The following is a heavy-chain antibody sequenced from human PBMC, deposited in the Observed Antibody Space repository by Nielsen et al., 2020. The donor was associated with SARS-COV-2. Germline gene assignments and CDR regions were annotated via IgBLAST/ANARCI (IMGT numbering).Heavy chain of an antibody. J-gene: IGHJ3*02. V-gene: IGHV3-23*01. Sequence: LKISCAASGVTFSSYAMRWVRQAPGKGLEWVSAISGSGGSTYYADSVKGRFTISRDNSKNTLYLQMNSLRAEDTALYYCAKDGSDAFDIWGQVTMVTVSS. CDR2: ISGSGGST. CDR1: GVTFSSYA. CDR3: AKDGSDAFDI.